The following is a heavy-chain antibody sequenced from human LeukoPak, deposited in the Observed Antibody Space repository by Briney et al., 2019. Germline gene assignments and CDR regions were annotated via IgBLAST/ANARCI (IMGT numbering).Heavy chain of an antibody. V-gene: IGHV1-2*02. CDR3: ARGPYCSSTSCYQDY. J-gene: IGHJ4*02. D-gene: IGHD2-2*01. CDR2: INPNSGGT. CDR1: GYTFTGYY. Sequence: GASVKVSCKASGYTFTGYYMHWVRQALGQGLEWMGWINPNSGGTNYAQKFQGRVTMTRDTSISTAYMELSRLRSDDTAVYYCARGPYCSSTSCYQDYWGQGTLVTVSS.